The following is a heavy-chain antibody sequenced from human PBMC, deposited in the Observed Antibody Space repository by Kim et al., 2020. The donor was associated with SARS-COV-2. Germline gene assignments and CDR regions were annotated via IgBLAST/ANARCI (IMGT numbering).Heavy chain of an antibody. Sequence: GGSLRLSCAASGFTFSSYAMSWVRQAPGKGLEWVSAISGSGGSTYYADSVKGRFTISRDNSKNTLYLQMNSLRAEDTAVYYCAKVRGVVPAAIFLIGAYYGMDVWGQGTTVTVSS. CDR1: GFTFSSYA. CDR2: ISGSGGST. V-gene: IGHV3-23*01. D-gene: IGHD2-2*01. J-gene: IGHJ6*02. CDR3: AKVRGVVPAAIFLIGAYYGMDV.